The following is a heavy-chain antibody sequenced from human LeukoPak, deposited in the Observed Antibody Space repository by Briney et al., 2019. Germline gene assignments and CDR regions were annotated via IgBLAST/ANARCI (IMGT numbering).Heavy chain of an antibody. V-gene: IGHV5-51*01. D-gene: IGHD6-6*01. CDR3: ARIPAARRDYYGMDV. CDR2: IYPGDSDT. Sequence: GESLKISCKGSGYSFTSYWIGWVRQMPGKGLEWMGIIYPGDSDTRYSPSFQGQVTISADKSISTAYPQWSSLKASDTAMYYCARIPAARRDYYGMDVWGQGTTVTVSS. J-gene: IGHJ6*02. CDR1: GYSFTSYW.